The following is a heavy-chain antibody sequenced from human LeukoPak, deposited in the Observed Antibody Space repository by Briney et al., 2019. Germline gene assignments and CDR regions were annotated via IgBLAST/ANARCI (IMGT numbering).Heavy chain of an antibody. D-gene: IGHD2-2*01. CDR1: GYTFTDYY. Sequence: GATVKISCKVSGYTFTDYYMHWGQQAPGKGLEWMGLVDPEDGETIYAEKFQGRVTITADTSTDTAYMELSSLRSEDTAVYYCATATQAHCSSTSCDDYWGQGTLVTVSS. J-gene: IGHJ4*02. CDR3: ATATQAHCSSTSCDDY. V-gene: IGHV1-69-2*01. CDR2: VDPEDGET.